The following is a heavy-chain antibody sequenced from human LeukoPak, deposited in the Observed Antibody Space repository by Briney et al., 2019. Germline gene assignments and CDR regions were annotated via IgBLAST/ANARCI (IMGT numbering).Heavy chain of an antibody. CDR3: ARSRTMRYDILTGHYGMDV. D-gene: IGHD3-9*01. CDR1: GGSISSYY. CDR2: IYYSGST. J-gene: IGHJ6*04. Sequence: PSETLSLTCTVSGGSISSYYWSWIRQPPGKGLEWIGYIYYSGSTNYNPSPKSRVTISVDTSKNQFPLKLSSVTAADTAVYYCARSRTMRYDILTGHYGMDVWGKGTTVTVSS. V-gene: IGHV4-59*01.